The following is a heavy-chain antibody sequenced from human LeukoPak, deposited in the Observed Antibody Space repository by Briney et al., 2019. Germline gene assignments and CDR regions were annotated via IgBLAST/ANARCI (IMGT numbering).Heavy chain of an antibody. CDR3: ARDRGAAAGTLHFDY. CDR1: GFTVSSNY. CDR2: IYSGGST. J-gene: IGHJ4*02. Sequence: GGSLRLSCAASGFTVSSNYMSWVRQAPGKGLEWVSVIYSGGSTYYADSVKGRFTISRDNSKNTLYLQMNSLRAEDTAVYYCARDRGAAAGTLHFDYWGQGTLVTVSS. V-gene: IGHV3-53*01. D-gene: IGHD6-13*01.